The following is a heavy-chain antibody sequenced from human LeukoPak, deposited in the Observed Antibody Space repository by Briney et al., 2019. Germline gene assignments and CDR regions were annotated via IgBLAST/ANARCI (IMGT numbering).Heavy chain of an antibody. D-gene: IGHD2/OR15-2a*01. CDR2: IYYSGST. CDR3: ARTTFYYYYMDV. CDR1: GGSISSYY. V-gene: IGHV4-59*01. Sequence: SETLSLTCTVSGGSISSYYWSWIRQPPGKGLEWIGYIYYSGSTNYNPSLKSRVTISVDTSKNQFSLKLSSVTAADTAVYYCARTTFYYYYMDVWGKGATVTVSS. J-gene: IGHJ6*03.